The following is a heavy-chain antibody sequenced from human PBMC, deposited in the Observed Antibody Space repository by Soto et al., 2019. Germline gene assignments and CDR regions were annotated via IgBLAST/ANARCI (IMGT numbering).Heavy chain of an antibody. D-gene: IGHD3-16*01. CDR3: ARVLISFAYRFEY. Sequence: GGSLRLSCAASGFAFSYYTMSWVRQSPGKGLEWVSSISVSSDATYFAESVEGRFTISRDNSKSTLNLQMNSLRAEETAIYYCARVLISFAYRFEYWGNGALVTVS. J-gene: IGHJ4*01. V-gene: IGHV3-23*01. CDR2: ISVSSDAT. CDR1: GFAFSYYT.